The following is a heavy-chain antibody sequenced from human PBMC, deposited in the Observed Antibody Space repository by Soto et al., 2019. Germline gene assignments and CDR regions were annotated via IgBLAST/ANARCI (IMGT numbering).Heavy chain of an antibody. CDR3: ARENWNWFDP. D-gene: IGHD1-1*01. CDR2: IYYSGST. J-gene: IGHJ5*02. Sequence: PSETLSLTCTVSGGSISSNYWSWIRQPPGKGLEWIGYIYYSGSTNYNPSLKSRVTISVDTSKNQFSLKLSSVTAADTAVYYCARENWNWFDPWGQGTLVTVSS. V-gene: IGHV4-59*01. CDR1: GGSISSNY.